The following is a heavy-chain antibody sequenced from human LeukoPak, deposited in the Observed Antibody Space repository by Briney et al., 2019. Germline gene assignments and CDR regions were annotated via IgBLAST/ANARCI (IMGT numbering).Heavy chain of an antibody. Sequence: GGSLRLSCAASGFNFGRNSMHWARQVPGKGLEWLSLINGDGNTYYAASVNGRFTVSRGNSKNSLYLQMSSLRPEDTALYYCAKDIGGGLLEYWGQGTLVTVSS. V-gene: IGHV3-43*02. CDR3: AKDIGGGLLEY. J-gene: IGHJ4*02. CDR2: INGDGNT. D-gene: IGHD2-15*01. CDR1: GFNFGRNS.